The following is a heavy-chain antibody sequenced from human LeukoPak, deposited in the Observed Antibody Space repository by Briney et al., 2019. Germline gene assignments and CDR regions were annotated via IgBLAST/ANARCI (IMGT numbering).Heavy chain of an antibody. CDR3: TTYRSGHY. D-gene: IGHD6-19*01. CDR1: GFTFSGSD. V-gene: IGHV3-73*01. J-gene: IGHJ4*02. Sequence: GGSLRLSCEASGFTFSGSDIHWVRQASGKGLEWVGRITTKASNYATAYGASVKGRFTISRDDSENPAYLQMNSLKTEDTAVYYCTTYRSGHYWGQGTLVTVSS. CDR2: ITTKASNYAT.